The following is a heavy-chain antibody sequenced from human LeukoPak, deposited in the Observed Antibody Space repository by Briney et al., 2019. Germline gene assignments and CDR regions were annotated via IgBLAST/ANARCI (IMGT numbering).Heavy chain of an antibody. CDR2: ISWNSGSI. V-gene: IGHV3-9*03. D-gene: IGHD5-24*01. CDR3: AKEGHDNSFDY. J-gene: IGHJ4*02. Sequence: GRSLRLSCAASGFTFDDYAMHWVRQAPGKGLEWVSGISWNSGSIGYADSVKGRFTISRDNAKNSLYLQMNSLRAEDMALYFCAKEGHDNSFDYWGQGTLVTVSS. CDR1: GFTFDDYA.